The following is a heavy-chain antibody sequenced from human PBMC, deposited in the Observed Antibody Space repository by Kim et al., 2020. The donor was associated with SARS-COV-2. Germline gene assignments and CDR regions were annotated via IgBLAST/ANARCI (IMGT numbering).Heavy chain of an antibody. D-gene: IGHD2-2*01. CDR1: GFTFSTYW. Sequence: GGSLRLSCAASGFTFSTYWMYWVRQAPGKGLVWVSRISSDGITTNYADSVKGRFTISRDNAKNTLYLQVESLRAEDTAVYYCARSSSTSCPCYYMDVWGKGTAVTVAS. V-gene: IGHV3-74*01. J-gene: IGHJ6*03. CDR3: ARSSSTSCPCYYMDV. CDR2: ISSDGITT.